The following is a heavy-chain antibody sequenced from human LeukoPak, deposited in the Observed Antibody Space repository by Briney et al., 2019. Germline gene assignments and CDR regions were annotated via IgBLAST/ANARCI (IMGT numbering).Heavy chain of an antibody. J-gene: IGHJ3*02. Sequence: SVKVSCKASGGTFSSYAISWVRQAPGQGLEWMGRIIPIFGTANYAQKFQGRVTITTDKSTSTAYMELSSLRSEDTAVYYCARDYFAGGWMVDAFDIWGQGTMVTVSS. V-gene: IGHV1-69*05. CDR2: IIPIFGTA. D-gene: IGHD6-19*01. CDR1: GGTFSSYA. CDR3: ARDYFAGGWMVDAFDI.